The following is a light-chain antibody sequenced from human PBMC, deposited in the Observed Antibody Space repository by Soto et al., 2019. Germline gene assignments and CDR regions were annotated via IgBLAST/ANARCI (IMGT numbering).Light chain of an antibody. CDR2: DSF. V-gene: IGKV3-11*01. Sequence: EIALTQSPATLSLSPGERATLSCRASQSINKYLAWYQQRPGQPPRLLIYDSFNRATDIPARFSGSGSGTDFTLTIDSLEPEDFAIYYCQQRSNWLYTFGQGTKLEI. CDR1: QSINKY. CDR3: QQRSNWLYT. J-gene: IGKJ2*01.